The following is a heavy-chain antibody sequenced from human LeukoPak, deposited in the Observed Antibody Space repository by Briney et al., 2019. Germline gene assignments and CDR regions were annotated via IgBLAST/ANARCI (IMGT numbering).Heavy chain of an antibody. CDR1: GGSISSGSYY. V-gene: IGHV4-61*02. CDR2: IYTSGST. D-gene: IGHD6-13*01. CDR3: ARSYSSSSPGDY. J-gene: IGHJ4*02. Sequence: SQTLSLTCTVFGGSISSGSYYWSWIRQPAGKGLEWIGRIYTSGSTNYNPSLKSRVTISVDTSKNQFSLKLSSVTAADTAVYYCARSYSSSSPGDYWGQGTLVTVSS.